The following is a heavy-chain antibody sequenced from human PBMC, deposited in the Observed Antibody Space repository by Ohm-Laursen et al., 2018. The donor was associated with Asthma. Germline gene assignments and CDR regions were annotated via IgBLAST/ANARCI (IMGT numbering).Heavy chain of an antibody. CDR2: IYYSGST. Sequence: TLSLTCTVSGDSISSGNNYWSWIRQHPGKGLEWIGYIYYSGSTYYNPSLKSRVTISVDTSKNQFSLKLSSVTAADMAVFYCARDFWVQGNHYFDYWGQGTLVTVSS. CDR3: ARDFWVQGNHYFDY. CDR1: GDSISSGNNY. D-gene: IGHD3-10*01. V-gene: IGHV4-31*03. J-gene: IGHJ4*02.